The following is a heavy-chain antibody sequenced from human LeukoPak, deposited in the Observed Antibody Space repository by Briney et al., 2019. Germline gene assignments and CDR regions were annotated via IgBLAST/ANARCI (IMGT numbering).Heavy chain of an antibody. J-gene: IGHJ4*02. CDR3: AREMGYCSGGSCYPLGGLDY. Sequence: GGSLRLSCAASGFTFSSYWMSWVRQAPGKGLEWAANIKQDGSEKYYVDPVKGRFTISRDNAKNSLYLQMNSLRAEDTAVYYCAREMGYCSGGSCYPLGGLDYWGQGTLVTVSS. CDR2: IKQDGSEK. V-gene: IGHV3-7*01. D-gene: IGHD2-15*01. CDR1: GFTFSSYW.